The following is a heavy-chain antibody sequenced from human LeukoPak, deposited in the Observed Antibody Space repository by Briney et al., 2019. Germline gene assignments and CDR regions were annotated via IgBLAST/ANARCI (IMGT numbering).Heavy chain of an antibody. V-gene: IGHV3-53*01. CDR2: IYSGGST. D-gene: IGHD3-10*01. Sequence: PGGSLRLSCAASGFTFSRYSMNWVRQAPGKGLEWVSVIYSGGSTYYADSVKGRFTISRDNSKNTLYLQMNSLRAEDTAVYYCAREIGAAASGYYFDYWGQGTLVTVSS. CDR3: AREIGAAASGYYFDY. CDR1: GFTFSRYS. J-gene: IGHJ4*02.